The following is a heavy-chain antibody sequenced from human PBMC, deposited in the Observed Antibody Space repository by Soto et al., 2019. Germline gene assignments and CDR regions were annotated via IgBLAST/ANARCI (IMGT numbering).Heavy chain of an antibody. CDR1: GYTFTSYG. Sequence: ASVKVSCKASGYTFTSYGISWVRQAPGQGLEWMGWISAYNGNTNYAQKLQGRVTMTTDTSTSTAYVELRSLRSDDTAVYYCAREYYDSSGYYGDYFDYWGQGTLVTVSS. CDR3: AREYYDSSGYYGDYFDY. J-gene: IGHJ4*02. V-gene: IGHV1-18*01. CDR2: ISAYNGNT. D-gene: IGHD3-22*01.